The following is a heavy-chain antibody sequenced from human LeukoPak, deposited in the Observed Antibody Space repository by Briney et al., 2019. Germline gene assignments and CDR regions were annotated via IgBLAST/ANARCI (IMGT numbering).Heavy chain of an antibody. CDR2: IKSKTDGGTS. J-gene: IGHJ4*02. V-gene: IGHV3-15*01. CDR3: RATGSSVVDY. Sequence: PGGSLRLSCAASGFTFSNAWMSWVRQAPGKGLEWVGRIKSKTDGGTSDYAAPVKGRFTISGDDSKNTLYLQMNSLKTEDTAVYYCRATGSSVVDYWGQGTLVTVSS. CDR1: GFTFSNAW. D-gene: IGHD1-26*01.